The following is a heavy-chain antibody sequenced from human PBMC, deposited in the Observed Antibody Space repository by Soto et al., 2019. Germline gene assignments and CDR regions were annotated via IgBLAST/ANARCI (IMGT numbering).Heavy chain of an antibody. D-gene: IGHD2-2*01. V-gene: IGHV3-30-3*01. CDR1: GFTFSSYA. Sequence: GGSLRLSCAASGFTFSSYAMHWVRQAPGKGLEWVAVISYDGSNKYYADSVKGRFTISRDNSKNTLYLQMNSLRAEDTAVYYCARAGGGSTSLYNWFDPWGQGTLVTVSS. CDR3: ARAGGGSTSLYNWFDP. CDR2: ISYDGSNK. J-gene: IGHJ5*02.